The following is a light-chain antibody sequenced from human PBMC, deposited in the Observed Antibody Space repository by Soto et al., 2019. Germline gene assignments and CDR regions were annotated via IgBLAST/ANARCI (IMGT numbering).Light chain of an antibody. CDR2: GNS. J-gene: IGLJ2*01. CDR3: QSYDSSLSGPRV. CDR1: SSNIGAGYD. Sequence: QSVLTQPPPVSGAPGQRVTISCTGSSSNIGAGYDVHWYQQLPGTAPKLLIYGNSNRPSGVPDRFSGSKSGTSASLAITGLQAEDEADYYCQSYDSSLSGPRVFGGGTQLTVL. V-gene: IGLV1-40*01.